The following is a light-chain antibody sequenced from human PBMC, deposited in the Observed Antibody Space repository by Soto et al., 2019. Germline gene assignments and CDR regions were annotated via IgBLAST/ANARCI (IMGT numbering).Light chain of an antibody. V-gene: IGLV2-14*01. CDR3: SSYTSSSTRV. J-gene: IGLJ3*02. Sequence: QSALTQPASVSGSPGQSITISCTGTSSDVGGYNYVSWYQQHPGKAPKLMIYDVTTRPSGVSNRFSGSKSGNTASLTISGLVAEDQADYYCSSYTSSSTRVFGRGTQLTVL. CDR1: SSDVGGYNY. CDR2: DVT.